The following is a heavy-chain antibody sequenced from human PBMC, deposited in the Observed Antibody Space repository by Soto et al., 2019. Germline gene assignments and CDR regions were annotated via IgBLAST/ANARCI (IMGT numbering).Heavy chain of an antibody. V-gene: IGHV4-31*03. Sequence: SETLSLTCTVSGGSISIGGYYWSWIRQHPGKGLEWIGYIYYSGSTYYNPSLKSRVTISVDTSKNQFSLKLSSVTAADTAVYYCAQTFMVRGPIPTEYFQHWGQGTLVTVSS. D-gene: IGHD3-10*01. CDR3: AQTFMVRGPIPTEYFQH. CDR2: IYYSGST. CDR1: GGSISIGGYY. J-gene: IGHJ1*01.